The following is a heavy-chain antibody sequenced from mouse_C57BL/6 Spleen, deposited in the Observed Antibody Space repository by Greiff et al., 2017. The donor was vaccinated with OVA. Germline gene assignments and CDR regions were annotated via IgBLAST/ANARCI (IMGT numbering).Heavy chain of an antibody. J-gene: IGHJ2*01. D-gene: IGHD4-1*01. CDR2: ISYDGSN. CDR1: GYSITSGYY. V-gene: IGHV3-6*01. CDR3: AREGVGRGYFDY. Sequence: DVKLVESGPGLVKPSQSLSLTCSVTGYSITSGYYWNWIRQFPGNKLEWMGYISYDGSNNYNPSLKNRISITRDTSKNQFFLKLNSVTTEDTATYYCAREGVGRGYFDYWGQGTTLTVSS.